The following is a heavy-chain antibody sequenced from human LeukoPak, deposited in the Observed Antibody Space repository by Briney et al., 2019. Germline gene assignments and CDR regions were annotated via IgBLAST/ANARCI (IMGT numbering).Heavy chain of an antibody. J-gene: IGHJ4*02. Sequence: PGGSLRLSCAASGFTFSSYAMHWVRQAPGKGLEWVSGISWNSGSIGYADSVKGRFTISRDNAKNSLYLQMNSLRAEDTALYYCAKARPYYYDSKGGLGYLFDYWGQGTLVTVSS. CDR2: ISWNSGSI. CDR1: GFTFSSYA. V-gene: IGHV3-9*01. D-gene: IGHD3-22*01. CDR3: AKARPYYYDSKGGLGYLFDY.